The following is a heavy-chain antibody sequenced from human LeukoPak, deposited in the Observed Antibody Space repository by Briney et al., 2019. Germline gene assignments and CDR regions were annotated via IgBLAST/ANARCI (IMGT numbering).Heavy chain of an antibody. Sequence: PSETLSLTCTVSGGSISSSSYYWGWIRQPPGKGLEWIGSIYYSGSTYYNPSLKSRVTISVDTSKNQFSLKLSPVTAADTAVYYCASSYCGGDYYYYYGMDVWGQGTTVTVSS. CDR2: IYYSGST. V-gene: IGHV4-39*01. CDR3: ASSYCGGDYYYYYGMDV. J-gene: IGHJ6*02. D-gene: IGHD2-21*02. CDR1: GGSISSSSYY.